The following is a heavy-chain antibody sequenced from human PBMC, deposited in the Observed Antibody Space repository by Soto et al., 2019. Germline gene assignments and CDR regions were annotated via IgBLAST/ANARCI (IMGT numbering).Heavy chain of an antibody. Sequence: QLQLQESGSGLVKPSQTLSLTCAVSGGSISSGGYSWSWIRQPPGKGLEWIGYIYHSGSTYYNPSLKIRVTISIDRSKNQFSLKLSSVTAADTALYYCARLYSSGWYLDYWGQGTLVTVSS. CDR1: GGSISSGGYS. CDR2: IYHSGST. D-gene: IGHD6-19*01. J-gene: IGHJ4*02. V-gene: IGHV4-30-2*01. CDR3: ARLYSSGWYLDY.